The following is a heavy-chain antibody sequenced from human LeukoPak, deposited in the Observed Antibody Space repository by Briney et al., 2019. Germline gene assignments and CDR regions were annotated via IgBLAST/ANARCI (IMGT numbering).Heavy chain of an antibody. D-gene: IGHD1-26*01. Sequence: SETLSLTCTVSGGSISSGSHSWSWIRQPAGKGLEWIGRIYSSGNTNYNPSLKSRVTISLDTSKNQFSLNLSSVTAADTAVYYCAGEVGGSWFDPWGLGTLVTVPS. V-gene: IGHV4-61*02. CDR1: GGSISSGSHS. CDR2: IYSSGNT. J-gene: IGHJ5*02. CDR3: AGEVGGSWFDP.